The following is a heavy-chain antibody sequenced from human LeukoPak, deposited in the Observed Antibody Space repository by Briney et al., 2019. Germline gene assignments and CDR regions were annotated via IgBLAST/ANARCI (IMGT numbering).Heavy chain of an antibody. D-gene: IGHD4-17*01. Sequence: ASVKVSCKASGYTFPDYYMHWVRQPPGQGLEWMGWINPNSGGTNYAKKFQGRVTMTRETSISTASMELTRLTSNDTAVYYCARDTVDYWGQGTLVTVSS. CDR2: INPNSGGT. CDR1: GYTFPDYY. J-gene: IGHJ4*02. CDR3: ARDTVDY. V-gene: IGHV1-2*02.